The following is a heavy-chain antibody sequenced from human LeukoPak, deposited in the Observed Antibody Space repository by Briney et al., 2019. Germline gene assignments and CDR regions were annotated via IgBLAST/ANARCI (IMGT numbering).Heavy chain of an antibody. CDR3: ARGTPYYYKERNWFDP. J-gene: IGHJ5*02. CDR2: INPSGGST. V-gene: IGHV1-46*01. Sequence: ASVKVSCKASGYTFTSYYMHWVRQALGQGLEWMGIINPSGGSTSYAQKFQGRVTMTRDTSTSTVYMELSSLRSEDTAVYYCARGTPYYYKERNWFDPWGQGTLVTVSS. CDR1: GYTFTSYY. D-gene: IGHD3-10*01.